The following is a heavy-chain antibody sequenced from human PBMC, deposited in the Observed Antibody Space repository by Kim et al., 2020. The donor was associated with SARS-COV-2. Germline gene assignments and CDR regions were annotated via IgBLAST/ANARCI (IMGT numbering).Heavy chain of an antibody. Sequence: ASVKVSCKASGYTFTSYYMHWVRQAPGQGLEWMGIINPSGGSTSYAQEFQGRVTMTRDTSTSTVYMELSSLRSEDTAVYYCAREDPYYDILTGYYSSLYGMDVWGQGTTVTVSS. CDR2: INPSGGST. V-gene: IGHV1-46*01. D-gene: IGHD3-9*01. CDR3: AREDPYYDILTGYYSSLYGMDV. CDR1: GYTFTSYY. J-gene: IGHJ6*02.